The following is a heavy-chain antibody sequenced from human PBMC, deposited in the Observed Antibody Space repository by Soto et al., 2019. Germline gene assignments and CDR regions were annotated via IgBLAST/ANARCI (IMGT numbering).Heavy chain of an antibody. D-gene: IGHD3-22*01. CDR1: GYTFTSYY. Sequence: ASVKVSCKASGYTFTSYYMHWVRHAPGQGLEWMGIINPSGGSTSYAQKFQGRVTMTRDTSTSTVYMELSSLRSEDTAVYYCARVGSRYYDSSGYYYDPNTRPFDYWGQGTMVTVSS. CDR2: INPSGGST. J-gene: IGHJ4*02. CDR3: ARVGSRYYDSSGYYYDPNTRPFDY. V-gene: IGHV1-46*01.